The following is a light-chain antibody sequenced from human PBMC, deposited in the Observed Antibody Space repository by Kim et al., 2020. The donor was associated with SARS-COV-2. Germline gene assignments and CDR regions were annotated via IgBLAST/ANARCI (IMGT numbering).Light chain of an antibody. CDR3: QQYDNLYT. Sequence: DIQMTQSPSSLSASVGDRVTITCQASQDISNYLNWYQQKPGKAPKLLIYDASNLETGVPSRFSGSGSGTDFTFTISSLQPEDIATYYCQQYDNLYTRGQGTKLEI. CDR2: DAS. V-gene: IGKV1-33*01. CDR1: QDISNY. J-gene: IGKJ2*01.